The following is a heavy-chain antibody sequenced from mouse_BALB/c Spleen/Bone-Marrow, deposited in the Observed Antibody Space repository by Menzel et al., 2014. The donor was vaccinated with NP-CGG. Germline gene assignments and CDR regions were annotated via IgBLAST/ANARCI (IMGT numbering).Heavy chain of an antibody. D-gene: IGHD1-2*01. CDR2: IDPANGNT. Sequence: EVKLMESGAELVKPGASVKLSCTASGFNIKDTYMHWVKQRPEQGLEWIGRIDPANGNTKYDPKFQGKATITADTSSNTAYLQLTTLTSEDTAVYYCARIHYYVRAWFAYWGQGTLVTVSS. V-gene: IGHV14-3*02. CDR1: GFNIKDTY. CDR3: ARIHYYVRAWFAY. J-gene: IGHJ3*01.